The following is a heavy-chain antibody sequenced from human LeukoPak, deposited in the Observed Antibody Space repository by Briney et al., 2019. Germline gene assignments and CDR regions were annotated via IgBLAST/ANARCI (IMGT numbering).Heavy chain of an antibody. CDR1: GYSFTSYW. D-gene: IGHD3-22*01. CDR3: ARPGVVSYYDSGYYFDY. J-gene: IGHJ4*02. CDR2: IYPGDSDT. V-gene: IGHV5-51*01. Sequence: GESLKISCKGSGYSFTSYWIGWVRQMPGKGLEWMGIIYPGDSDTRYSPSFQGQVTISADKSISTAYLQWSSLKASDTAMYYCARPGVVSYYDSGYYFDYWGQGTLVTVSS.